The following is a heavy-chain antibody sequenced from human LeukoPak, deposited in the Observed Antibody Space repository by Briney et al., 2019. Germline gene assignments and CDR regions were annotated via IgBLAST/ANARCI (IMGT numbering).Heavy chain of an antibody. V-gene: IGHV3-21*01. CDR1: GFTFSSHS. CDR2: ISSSSSYI. J-gene: IGHJ5*02. CDR3: ARGFREFDP. Sequence: GGSLRLSCAVSGFTFSSHSMNWVRQAPGKGVEWVSSISSSSSYIYYADSVKGRFTISRDNAKNSLYLQMNSLRAEDTAVYYCARGFREFDPWGQGTLVTVSS.